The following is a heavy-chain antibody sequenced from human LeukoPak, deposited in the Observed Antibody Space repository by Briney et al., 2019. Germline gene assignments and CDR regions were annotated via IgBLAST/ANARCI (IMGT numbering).Heavy chain of an antibody. Sequence: PGGSLRLSCAASGFTFSDYYMSWIRQAPGKGLEWVSYISSSSSYKNYADSVKGRFTISRDNAKNSLYLQMNSLRAEDTAVFFSADSENPQPRDFDYWGRGTLVTVSS. CDR3: ADSENPQPRDFDY. J-gene: IGHJ4*02. CDR1: GFTFSDYY. D-gene: IGHD1-26*01. V-gene: IGHV3-11*06. CDR2: ISSSSSYK.